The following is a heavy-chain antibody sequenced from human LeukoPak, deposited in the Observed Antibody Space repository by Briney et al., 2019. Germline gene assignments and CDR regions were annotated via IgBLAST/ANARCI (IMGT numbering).Heavy chain of an antibody. Sequence: PSETLSLTCTVSGGSVSNAGYYCSWIRQPPGKGLEWIGYIYYSGSTNYNPSLKSRVTISVDTSKNQFSLKLSSVTAADTAVYYCARHTELWFEFDPWGQGTLVTVSS. D-gene: IGHD5-18*01. CDR2: IYYSGST. V-gene: IGHV4-61*08. CDR3: ARHTELWFEFDP. CDR1: GGSVSNAGYY. J-gene: IGHJ5*02.